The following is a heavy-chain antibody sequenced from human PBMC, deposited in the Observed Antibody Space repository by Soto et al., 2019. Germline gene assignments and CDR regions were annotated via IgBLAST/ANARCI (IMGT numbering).Heavy chain of an antibody. V-gene: IGHV3-23*01. J-gene: IGHJ3*02. D-gene: IGHD2-8*02. Sequence: ETLSLTCTVSGGSISSSSYYWGWVRQAPGKGLEWVSTILVDGRTFYVDSVKGRFTISRDNSKNTVYLQMNSLTAGDTALYYCAKAPAPGGRAFDICGQGTMVTVSS. CDR1: GGSISSSSYY. CDR2: ILVDGRT. CDR3: AKAPAPGGRAFDI.